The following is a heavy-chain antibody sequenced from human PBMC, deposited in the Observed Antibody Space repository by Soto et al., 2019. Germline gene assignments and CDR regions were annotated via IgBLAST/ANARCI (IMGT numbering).Heavy chain of an antibody. CDR2: IYYSGST. Sequence: SETLSLTCTVSGGSISSGDYYWSWSRQPPGKGLEWIGYIYYSGSTYYNPSLKSRVTISVDTSKNQFSLKLSSVTAADTAVYYCARAKLPDLRYFDWLLNWFDPWGQGTLVTVSS. D-gene: IGHD3-9*01. CDR3: ARAKLPDLRYFDWLLNWFDP. V-gene: IGHV4-30-4*01. CDR1: GGSISSGDYY. J-gene: IGHJ5*02.